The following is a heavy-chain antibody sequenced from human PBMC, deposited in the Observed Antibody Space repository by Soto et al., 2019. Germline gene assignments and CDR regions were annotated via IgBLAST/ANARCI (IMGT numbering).Heavy chain of an antibody. D-gene: IGHD5-12*01. Sequence: PGGSLRLSCAASGFTFSSYGMHWVRQAPGKGLEWVAVIWYDGSNKYYADSMKGRFTISRDNSKNTLYLQMNSLRAEDTAVYECARGMATFHYLDYWGRGTLVTLSS. CDR3: ARGMATFHYLDY. CDR2: IWYDGSNK. J-gene: IGHJ4*02. CDR1: GFTFSSYG. V-gene: IGHV3-33*01.